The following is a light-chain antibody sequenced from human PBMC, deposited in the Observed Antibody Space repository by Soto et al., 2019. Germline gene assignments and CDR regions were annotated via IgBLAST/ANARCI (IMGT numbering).Light chain of an antibody. CDR1: QGISSY. J-gene: IGKJ1*01. V-gene: IGKV1-9*01. CDR2: AAS. Sequence: IPLTQSPSSLSASVGDRVTITCRASQGISSYLASYQQKPRKAPKLLIFAASTLQSGVPSRFSGSRSATDFALTISSLQPEDFATYYCQQLNSYPPTCGQGTKVEI. CDR3: QQLNSYPPT.